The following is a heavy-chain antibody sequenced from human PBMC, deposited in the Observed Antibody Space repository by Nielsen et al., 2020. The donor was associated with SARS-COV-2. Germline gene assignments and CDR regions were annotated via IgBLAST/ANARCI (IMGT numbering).Heavy chain of an antibody. CDR3: AKDGSGSYSPDYFDY. V-gene: IGHV3-7*01. Sequence: GESLKISCEVSGFTFSSYWMSWVRQAPGKGLEWVANIKEDGSDKKYVGSVKGRFTISRDNAKNSLYLQMNSLRAEDTAVYYCAKDGSGSYSPDYFDYWGQGTLVTVSS. CDR1: GFTFSSYW. D-gene: IGHD3-10*01. CDR2: IKEDGSDK. J-gene: IGHJ4*02.